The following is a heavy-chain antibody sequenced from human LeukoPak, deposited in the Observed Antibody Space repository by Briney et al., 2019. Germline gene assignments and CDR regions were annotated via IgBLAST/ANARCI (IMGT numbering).Heavy chain of an antibody. CDR3: ARDHDRGYYYDSSAYFDY. CDR2: TSYDGINK. Sequence: GGSLRLSCAASGFTFSTYGMHWVRQAPGKGLEWVAVTSYDGINKYYADSVKGRFTISRDNSKNTLYLQMNSLRAEDTTMYYCARDHDRGYYYDSSAYFDYWGQGTLVTVSS. V-gene: IGHV3-30*03. J-gene: IGHJ4*02. D-gene: IGHD3-22*01. CDR1: GFTFSTYG.